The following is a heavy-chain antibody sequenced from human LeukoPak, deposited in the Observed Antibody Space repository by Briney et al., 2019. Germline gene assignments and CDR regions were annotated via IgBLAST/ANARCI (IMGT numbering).Heavy chain of an antibody. CDR1: GYTFTSYY. D-gene: IGHD3-10*01. CDR2: INPNSGGT. CDR3: ARDLSVISRGSGSYYGY. Sequence: ASVKVSCKASGYTFTSYYMHWVRQAPGQGLEWMGWINPNSGGTNYAQKFQGRVTMTRDTSISTAYMELSRLRSDDTAVYYCARDLSVISRGSGSYYGYWGQGTLVTVSS. J-gene: IGHJ4*02. V-gene: IGHV1-2*02.